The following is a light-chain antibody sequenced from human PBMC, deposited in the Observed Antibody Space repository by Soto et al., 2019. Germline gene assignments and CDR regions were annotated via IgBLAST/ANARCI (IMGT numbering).Light chain of an antibody. CDR3: ASYVGTNGDV. CDR2: EVY. V-gene: IGLV2-8*01. Sequence: QSVLTQPPSASGSPGQSVTISCTGTSSDVGGYNYVSWYQHHPGKAPKLIIYEVYKRPSGVPDRFSGSKSGNTAALTVSGLRAGKGADYNCASYVGTNGDVFGPGPKASFL. CDR1: SSDVGGYNY. J-gene: IGLJ1*01.